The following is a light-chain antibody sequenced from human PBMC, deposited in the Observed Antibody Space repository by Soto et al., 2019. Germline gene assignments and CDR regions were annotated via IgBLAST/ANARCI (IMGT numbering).Light chain of an antibody. CDR1: QTIINNY. V-gene: IGKV3-20*01. CDR3: QQCATSPLT. Sequence: EIVLTQAPGTLSLSPGERATLSCRASQTIINNYLAWYHQKPGQAPSLLIHDASSRATGIPDRFSGSGSGTDFTLTISRLEPEDSAVYYCQQCATSPLTFGQGTKVEIK. J-gene: IGKJ1*01. CDR2: DAS.